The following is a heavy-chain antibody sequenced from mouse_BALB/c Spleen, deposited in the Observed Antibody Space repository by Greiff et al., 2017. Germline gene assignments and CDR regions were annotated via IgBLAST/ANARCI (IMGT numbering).Heavy chain of an antibody. CDR2: ISSGGST. Sequence: EVQGVESGGGLVKPGGSLKLSCAASGFTFSSYAMSWVRQTPEKRLEWVASISSGGSTYYPDSVKGRFTISRDNARNILYLQMSSLRSEDTAMYYCARGRGATGWYFDVWGAGTTLTVSS. D-gene: IGHD3-1*01. J-gene: IGHJ1*01. CDR3: ARGRGATGWYFDV. CDR1: GFTFSSYA. V-gene: IGHV5-6-5*01.